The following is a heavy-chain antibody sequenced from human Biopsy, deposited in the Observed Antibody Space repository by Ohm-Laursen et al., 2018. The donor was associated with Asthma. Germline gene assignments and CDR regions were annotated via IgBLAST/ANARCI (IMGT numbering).Heavy chain of an antibody. CDR1: GYNFISFA. D-gene: IGHD3-9*01. V-gene: IGHV1-3*04. Sequence: GASVKVSCKASGYNFISFAIHWVRQAPGQRLEWMGWVNTGNGDTKYSQKFQGRVTITRDTSASTAYMELRSLRSEDTASYYCAITYCDFLTGQVKDVFGVWGQGTMVTVSS. CDR2: VNTGNGDT. J-gene: IGHJ3*01. CDR3: AITYCDFLTGQVKDVFGV.